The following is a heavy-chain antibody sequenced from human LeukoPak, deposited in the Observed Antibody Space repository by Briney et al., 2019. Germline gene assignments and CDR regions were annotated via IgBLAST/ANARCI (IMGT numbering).Heavy chain of an antibody. J-gene: IGHJ4*02. Sequence: GGSLRLSCAASGFTFSSYAMHWVRQAPGKGLEWVAVILYDGSNKYYADSVKGRFTISRDNSKNTLYLQMNSLRAEDTAVYYCARERQGSSWYSHYFDYWGQGTLVTVSS. D-gene: IGHD6-13*01. CDR3: ARERQGSSWYSHYFDY. V-gene: IGHV3-30*01. CDR2: ILYDGSNK. CDR1: GFTFSSYA.